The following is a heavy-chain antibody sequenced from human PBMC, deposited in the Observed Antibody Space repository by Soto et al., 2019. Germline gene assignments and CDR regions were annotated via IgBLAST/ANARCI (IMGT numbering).Heavy chain of an antibody. J-gene: IGHJ6*02. Sequence: NCVCRVLGQKLEWMGWISAYNGNTNYAQKLQGRVTMTTDTSTSTAYMELRSLRSDDTAVYYCARVFNQWIPYYPCRMDFCGQAPMRTGS. CDR3: ARVFNQWIPYYPCRMDF. V-gene: IGHV1-18*01. D-gene: IGHD5-12*01. CDR2: ISAYNGNT.